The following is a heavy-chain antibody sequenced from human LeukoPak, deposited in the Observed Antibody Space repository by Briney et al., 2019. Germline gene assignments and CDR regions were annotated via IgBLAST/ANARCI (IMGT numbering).Heavy chain of an antibody. Sequence: GGSLRLSCAASGFTFSNYWMHWVRQAPGKGLVWVSRLNADGNSITYADSVRGRFTISRDNAKNTVHLQMNSLRAEDTAVYYCAKQRRSYFDYWGQGTLVTVSS. D-gene: IGHD1/OR15-1a*01. J-gene: IGHJ4*02. V-gene: IGHV3-74*01. CDR2: LNADGNSI. CDR3: AKQRRSYFDY. CDR1: GFTFSNYW.